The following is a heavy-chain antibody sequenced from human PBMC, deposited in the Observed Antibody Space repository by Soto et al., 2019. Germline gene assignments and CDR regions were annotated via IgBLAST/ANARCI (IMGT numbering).Heavy chain of an antibody. Sequence: ASVKVSCKASGYTFTSYGISWVRQAPGQGLEWMGWISGYNGNTNYAQSLQGRVTMTTDTSTSTAYMELSSLRSEDTAVYYCARDPSYYGMDVWGQGTTVTVSS. CDR2: ISGYNGNT. V-gene: IGHV1-18*01. CDR3: ARDPSYYGMDV. J-gene: IGHJ6*02. CDR1: GYTFTSYG.